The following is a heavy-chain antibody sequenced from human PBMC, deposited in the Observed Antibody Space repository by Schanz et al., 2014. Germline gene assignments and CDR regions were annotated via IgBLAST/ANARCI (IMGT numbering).Heavy chain of an antibody. D-gene: IGHD2-21*02. CDR1: GGFINAFY. CDR3: AGYNFGGNSSED. Sequence: QALLQESGPGLVKPSGTLSLTCSVSGGFINAFYWSWIRQPRGKGLEWLGYVSYTGSAKYKSSLWSLLTMSVGKSKHQFSLRLTAVTAADTAVEYCAGYNFGGNSSEDWGQGVLVIGSS. J-gene: IGHJ4*02. V-gene: IGHV4-59*03. CDR2: VSYTGSA.